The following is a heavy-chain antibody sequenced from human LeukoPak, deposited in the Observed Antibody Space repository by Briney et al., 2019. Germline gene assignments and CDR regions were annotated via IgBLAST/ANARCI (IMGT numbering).Heavy chain of an antibody. CDR1: GFTVSSNY. CDR3: AKYHVRAQWLDPRSHLEYFQH. CDR2: IYSGGST. D-gene: IGHD6-19*01. V-gene: IGHV3-66*01. J-gene: IGHJ1*01. Sequence: PGGSLRLSCAASGFTVSSNYMSWVRQAPGKGLEWVSVIYSGGSTYYADSVKGRFTISRDNSKNTLYLQMNCLRAEDTAVYYCAKYHVRAQWLDPRSHLEYFQHWGQGTLVTVSS.